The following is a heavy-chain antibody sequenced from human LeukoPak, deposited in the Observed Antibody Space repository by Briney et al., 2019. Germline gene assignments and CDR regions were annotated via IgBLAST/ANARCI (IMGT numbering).Heavy chain of an antibody. CDR1: GGSITNGNNY. CDR3: ARKPLGSSRYDY. D-gene: IGHD3-10*01. V-gene: IGHV4-31*11. CDR2: IYYSGST. Sequence: PSETLSLTCAVSGGSITNGNNYWSWIRQHPGTGLEWIGYIYYSGSTYYNPSLKSRVTISVDTSKNQFSLKLSSVTAADTAVYYCARKPLGSSRYDYWGQGTLVTVSS. J-gene: IGHJ4*02.